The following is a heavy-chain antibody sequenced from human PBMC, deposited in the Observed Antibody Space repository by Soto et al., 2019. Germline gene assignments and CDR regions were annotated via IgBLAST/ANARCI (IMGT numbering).Heavy chain of an antibody. CDR3: AREVGSGYYYYMEV. Sequence: GGSLRLSCAASGFTVSSNYMSWVRQAPGKGLEWVSVIYSGGSTYYADSVKGRFTISRHNSKNTLYLQMNSLRAEDTAVYYCAREVGSGYYYYMEVWGKGTTVTVSS. V-gene: IGHV3-53*04. J-gene: IGHJ6*03. CDR2: IYSGGST. CDR1: GFTVSSNY. D-gene: IGHD2-15*01.